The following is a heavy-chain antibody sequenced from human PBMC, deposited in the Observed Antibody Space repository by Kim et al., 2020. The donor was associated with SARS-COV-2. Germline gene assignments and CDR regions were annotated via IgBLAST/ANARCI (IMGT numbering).Heavy chain of an antibody. J-gene: IGHJ4*02. CDR3: ARDSEADTAMVDWIFDY. V-gene: IGHV3-48*02. D-gene: IGHD5-18*01. Sequence: KGRFTISKDNAKNSLYMQRNSLRDEDTAVYYCARDSEADTAMVDWIFDYWGQGTLVTVSS.